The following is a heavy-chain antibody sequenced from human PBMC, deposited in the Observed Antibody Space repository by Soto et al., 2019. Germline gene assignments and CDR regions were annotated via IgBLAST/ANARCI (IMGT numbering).Heavy chain of an antibody. J-gene: IGHJ4*02. D-gene: IGHD6-13*01. Sequence: PGGSLRLSCAASGFTFSSYAMSWVRQAPGKGLEWVSAISGSGGSTYYADSVKGRFTISRDNSKNTLYLQMNSLRAEDTAVYYCAKALFHSSSRYPPPPPLASWGQGPLVTASS. CDR3: AKALFHSSSRYPPPPPLAS. CDR1: GFTFSSYA. V-gene: IGHV3-23*01. CDR2: ISGSGGST.